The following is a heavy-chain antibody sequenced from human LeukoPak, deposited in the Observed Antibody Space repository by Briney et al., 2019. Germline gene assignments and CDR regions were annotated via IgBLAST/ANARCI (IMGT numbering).Heavy chain of an antibody. J-gene: IGHJ4*02. V-gene: IGHV3-33*06. D-gene: IGHD2-2*01. Sequence: GGSLRLSCAASGFAFSTYGIHWVRQAPGKGLEWVAVIWYDGSNKYYADSVKGRFTISRDNSKSTLYLQMTSLRDEDTAVYFCAKDRGSTSSYGLDYWGQGALVTVSS. CDR3: AKDRGSTSSYGLDY. CDR2: IWYDGSNK. CDR1: GFAFSTYG.